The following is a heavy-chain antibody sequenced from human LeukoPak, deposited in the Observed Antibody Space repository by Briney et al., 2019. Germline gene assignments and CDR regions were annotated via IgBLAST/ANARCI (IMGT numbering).Heavy chain of an antibody. J-gene: IGHJ4*02. D-gene: IGHD2-15*01. CDR3: ATSDRDY. CDR2: IWYDGSDN. Sequence: AGSLTLSCAASGFSFSNYGMNWVRQAPRKGLEGVASIWYDGSDNYYADSVKGRFTISRDNSKNTLYLQMNSLRAEDTAVYYCATSDRDYWGQGTLVTVSS. V-gene: IGHV3-33*01. CDR1: GFSFSNYG.